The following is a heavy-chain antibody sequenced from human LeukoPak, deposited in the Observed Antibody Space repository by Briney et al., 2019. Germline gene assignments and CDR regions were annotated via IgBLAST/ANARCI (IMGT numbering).Heavy chain of an antibody. D-gene: IGHD3-16*01. J-gene: IGHJ4*02. CDR2: IYYSGST. CDR3: ARGGPGSRISFDY. CDR1: GSSISSSSYY. Sequence: SETLSLTCTVSGSSISSSSYYWGWIRQPPGKGLEWIGSIYYSGSTYYNPSLKSRVTISVGTSKNQFSLKLSSVTAADTAVYYCARGGPGSRISFDYWGQGTLVTVSS. V-gene: IGHV4-39*01.